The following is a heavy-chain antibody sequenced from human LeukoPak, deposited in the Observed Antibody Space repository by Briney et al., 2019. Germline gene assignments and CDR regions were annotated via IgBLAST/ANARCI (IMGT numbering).Heavy chain of an antibody. D-gene: IGHD3-22*01. V-gene: IGHV4-34*01. Sequence: SETLSLTCAVYGGSFSGYYWSWIRQPPGKGLEWIGEINHSGSTNYNPSLKSRVTISVDTSKNQFSLKLSSVTAADTAVYYCAGDSSSYADYWGPGTLVTVSS. CDR3: AGDSSSYADY. CDR1: GGSFSGYY. CDR2: INHSGST. J-gene: IGHJ4*02.